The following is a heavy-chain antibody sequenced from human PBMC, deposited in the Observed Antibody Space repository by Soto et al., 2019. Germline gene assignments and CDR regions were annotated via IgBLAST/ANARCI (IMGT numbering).Heavy chain of an antibody. V-gene: IGHV1-69*13. J-gene: IGHJ3*02. Sequence: ASVKVSCKASGGTFSSYAISWVRQAPGQGLEWMGGIIPIFGTANYAQKFQGRVTITADESTSTAYMELSSLRSEDTAVYYCATPKAHIVGTNAFDIWGQGTMVTVSS. CDR1: GGTFSSYA. CDR2: IIPIFGTA. CDR3: ATPKAHIVGTNAFDI. D-gene: IGHD1-26*01.